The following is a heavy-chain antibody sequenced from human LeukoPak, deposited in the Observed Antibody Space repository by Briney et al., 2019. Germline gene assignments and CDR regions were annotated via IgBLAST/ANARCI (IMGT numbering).Heavy chain of an antibody. CDR1: GYTFTCYY. CDR3: ARHEYGDY. V-gene: IGHV1-2*02. Sequence: GASVKVSFKASGYTFTCYYMHWVRQAPGQGLEGMGCIDPNSGCINYAQKSQGNVTMTRNTSITTANMKLSRLRSDNTAVYYCARHEYGDYWGQGTLVTASS. J-gene: IGHJ4*02. CDR2: IDPNSGCI. D-gene: IGHD4-17*01.